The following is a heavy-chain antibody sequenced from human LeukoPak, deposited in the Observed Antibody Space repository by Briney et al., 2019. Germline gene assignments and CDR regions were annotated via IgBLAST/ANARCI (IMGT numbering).Heavy chain of an antibody. CDR1: GGTFSSYA. V-gene: IGHV1-69*13. Sequence: ASVKVSCTASGGTFSSYAISWVRQAPGQGLEWMGGIIPIFGTANYAQKFQGRVTITADESTSTAYMELSSLRSEDTAVYYCARADCSGGSCCFDYWGQGTLVTVSS. CDR2: IIPIFGTA. J-gene: IGHJ4*02. CDR3: ARADCSGGSCCFDY. D-gene: IGHD2-15*01.